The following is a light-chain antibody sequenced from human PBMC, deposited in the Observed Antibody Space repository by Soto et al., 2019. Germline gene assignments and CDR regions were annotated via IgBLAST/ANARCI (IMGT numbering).Light chain of an antibody. CDR2: GAS. CDR3: RHYHHLPPCT. J-gene: IGKJ3*01. CDR1: QDIRKY. V-gene: IGKV1-33*01. Sequence: DIEMTQSPSSLSASVGDRVTITCQASQDIRKYLNWYQQKPGRAPKLLIYGASNLGTGVPSRFSGSGYGTDVTFTISSLQPEDIAAYYCRHYHHLPPCTFGPGTKVAIK.